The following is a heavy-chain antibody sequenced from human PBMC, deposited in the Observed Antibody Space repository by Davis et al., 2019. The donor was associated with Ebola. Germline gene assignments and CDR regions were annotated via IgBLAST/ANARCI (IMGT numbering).Heavy chain of an antibody. J-gene: IGHJ4*02. D-gene: IGHD4-23*01. CDR2: ISSSSSYI. Sequence: GESLKISCAASCFSFRSYSMNWVRQAPGKGLEWVSSISSSSSYIYYADSVKGRFTISRDNAKNSLYLQMNSLRAEDTAVYYCSPSYGGKDYWGQGTLVNVTS. V-gene: IGHV3-21*01. CDR3: SPSYGGKDY. CDR1: CFSFRSYS.